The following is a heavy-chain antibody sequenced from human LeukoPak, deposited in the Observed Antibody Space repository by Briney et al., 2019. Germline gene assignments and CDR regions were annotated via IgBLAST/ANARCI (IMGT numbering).Heavy chain of an antibody. V-gene: IGHV4-59*01. CDR1: GGSISSYY. D-gene: IGHD1-26*01. J-gene: IGHJ3*02. CDR2: IYYSGST. Sequence: SETLSLTCTVSGGSISSYYWSWIRQPPGKGLEWIGYIYYSGSTNYNPSLKSRVTISVDTSKNQFSLKLSSVTAADTGVYYCARGRVVGALDAFDIWGQGTMVTVSS. CDR3: ARGRVVGALDAFDI.